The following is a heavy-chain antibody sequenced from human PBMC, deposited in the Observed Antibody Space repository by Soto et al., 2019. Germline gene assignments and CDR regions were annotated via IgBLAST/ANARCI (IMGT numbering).Heavy chain of an antibody. D-gene: IGHD3-9*01. CDR1: VCSIFISGYY. Sequence: SSTXSLTWSLSVCSIFISGYYFCWIRQPPGNDLEWIGSLYYTGTTYCNSSLKSLVTISSDKSQNQFSLRLSSVTAADTAVYYSGPYSSRTHRYPWLETWGPGTLVKVYS. V-gene: IGHV4-39*01. CDR3: GPYSSRTHRYPWLET. CDR2: LYYTGTT. J-gene: IGHJ4*02.